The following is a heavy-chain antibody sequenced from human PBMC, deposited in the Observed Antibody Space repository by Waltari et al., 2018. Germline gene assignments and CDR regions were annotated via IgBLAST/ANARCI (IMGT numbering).Heavy chain of an antibody. Sequence: QVQLQESGPGLVKPSETLSLICSVSGGSISTHFWGWIRQPPGQTLEWIGNIYSSRSTNYNPSLTSRVTISLDMSKNQFSLKLRSVSAADTAVYYCARASYGSGSSWFDPWGQGNLVTVSS. D-gene: IGHD3-10*01. CDR2: IYSSRST. CDR1: GGSISTHF. V-gene: IGHV4-59*11. CDR3: ARASYGSGSSWFDP. J-gene: IGHJ5*02.